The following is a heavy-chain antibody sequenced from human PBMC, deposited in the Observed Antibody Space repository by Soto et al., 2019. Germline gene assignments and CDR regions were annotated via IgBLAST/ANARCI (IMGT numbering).Heavy chain of an antibody. D-gene: IGHD3-9*01. Sequence: SVKGSCKASGGTFSSYTISWVRQAPGQGLEWMGRIIPILGIANYAQKFQGRVTITADKSTSTAYMELSSLRSEDTAVYYCATARYDILTGYSPPDAFDIWGQGTMVTVSS. CDR3: ATARYDILTGYSPPDAFDI. J-gene: IGHJ3*02. CDR2: IIPILGIA. CDR1: GGTFSSYT. V-gene: IGHV1-69*02.